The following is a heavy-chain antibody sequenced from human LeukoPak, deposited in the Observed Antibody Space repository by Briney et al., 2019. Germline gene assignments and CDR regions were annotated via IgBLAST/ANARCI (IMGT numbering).Heavy chain of an antibody. J-gene: IGHJ4*02. CDR1: GGSINNYY. D-gene: IGHD3-22*01. Sequence: SETLSLTCTVSGGSINNYYWTWIRQPPGKGLEWIGYIYYSGNTSYNRSLKSRVTVSVDTSKNQFSLKLSSVTAADTAVYYCARGLTSSGLRFDYWGQGTLVTVSS. CDR2: IYYSGNT. CDR3: ARGLTSSGLRFDY. V-gene: IGHV4-59*01.